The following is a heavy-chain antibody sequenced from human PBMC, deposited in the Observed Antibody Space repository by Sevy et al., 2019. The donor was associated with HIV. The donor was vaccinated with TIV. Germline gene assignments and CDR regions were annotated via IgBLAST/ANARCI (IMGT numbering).Heavy chain of an antibody. V-gene: IGHV2-5*01. CDR1: GFSLSTSGVG. J-gene: IGHJ4*02. CDR3: AHRRLSWYYDILTGYHFDY. D-gene: IGHD3-9*01. Sequence: SGPTLVNPTQTLTLTCTFSGFSLSTSGVGVGWIRQPPGKALEWLALIYWNDDKRYSPSLKSRLTITKDTSKNQVVLTMTNMDPVDTATYYCAHRRLSWYYDILTGYHFDYWGQGTLVTVSS. CDR2: IYWNDDK.